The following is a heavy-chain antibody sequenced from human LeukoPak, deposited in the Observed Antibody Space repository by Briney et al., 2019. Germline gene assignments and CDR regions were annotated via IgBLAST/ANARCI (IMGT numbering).Heavy chain of an antibody. Sequence: GGSLRLSCAASGFTFSSYAMHWVRQAPGKGLEWVAVIRYDGSNKYYADSVKGRFTISRDNSKNTLYLQMNSLRAEETAVYYCARVLRSSWYYFDYWGRGTVVTVSS. J-gene: IGHJ4*02. V-gene: IGHV3-30*04. CDR3: ARVLRSSWYYFDY. CDR2: IRYDGSNK. CDR1: GFTFSSYA. D-gene: IGHD6-13*01.